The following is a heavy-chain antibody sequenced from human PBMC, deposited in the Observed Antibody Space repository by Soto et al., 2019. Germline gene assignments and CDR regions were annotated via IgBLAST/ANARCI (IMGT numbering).Heavy chain of an antibody. J-gene: IGHJ5*02. CDR1: GFTFSSYD. D-gene: IGHD3-10*01. Sequence: GGSLRLSCAASGFTFSSYDMHWVRQATGKGLEWVSTIGTAGDTYYPGSVKGRFTISRENAKNSLYLQMNSLRAGDTAVYYCARAGVSITMVRGVMNNWFDPWGQGTLVTVSS. CDR3: ARAGVSITMVRGVMNNWFDP. V-gene: IGHV3-13*04. CDR2: IGTAGDT.